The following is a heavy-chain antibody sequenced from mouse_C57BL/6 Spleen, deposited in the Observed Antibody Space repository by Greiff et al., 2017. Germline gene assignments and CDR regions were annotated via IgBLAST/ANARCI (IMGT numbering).Heavy chain of an antibody. V-gene: IGHV5-6*01. CDR2: ISSGGSYT. Sequence: EVKLMESGGDLVKPGGSLKLSCAASGFTFSSYGMSWVRQTPDKRLEWVATISSGGSYTYYPDSVKGRFTISRDNAKNTLYLQMSSLESEDTAMYYCARQAQFRFDYWGQGTTLTVSS. J-gene: IGHJ2*01. D-gene: IGHD3-1*01. CDR3: ARQAQFRFDY. CDR1: GFTFSSYG.